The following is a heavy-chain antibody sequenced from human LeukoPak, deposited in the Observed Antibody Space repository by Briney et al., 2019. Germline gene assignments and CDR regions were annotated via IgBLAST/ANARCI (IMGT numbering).Heavy chain of an antibody. Sequence: PSETLSLTCAVYGGSFSGYYWSWIRQPPGKGLEWIEEINRSGSTNYNPSLKSRVTISVDTSKNQFSLKLSSVTAADTAVYYCARGRSGYYGSGSQIDYWGQGTLVTVSS. D-gene: IGHD3-10*01. CDR3: ARGRSGYYGSGSQIDY. V-gene: IGHV4-34*01. CDR2: INRSGST. J-gene: IGHJ4*02. CDR1: GGSFSGYY.